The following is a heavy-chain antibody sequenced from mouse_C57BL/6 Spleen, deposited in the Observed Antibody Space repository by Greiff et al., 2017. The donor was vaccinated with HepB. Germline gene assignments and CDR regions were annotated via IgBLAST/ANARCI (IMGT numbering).Heavy chain of an antibody. V-gene: IGHV1-81*01. Sequence: VQLQESGAELARPGASVKLSCKASGYTFTSYGISWVKQRTGQGLEWIGEIYPRSGNTYYNEKFKGKATLTADKSSSTAYMELRSLTSEDSAVYFCARDYYGSSLLTYYFDDWGQGTTLTVSS. CDR3: ARDYYGSSLLTYYFDD. J-gene: IGHJ2*01. CDR1: GYTFTSYG. D-gene: IGHD1-1*01. CDR2: IYPRSGNT.